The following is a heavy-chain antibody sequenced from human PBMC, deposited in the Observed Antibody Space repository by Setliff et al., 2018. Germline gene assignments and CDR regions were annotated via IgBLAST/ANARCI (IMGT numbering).Heavy chain of an antibody. D-gene: IGHD2-8*01. Sequence: SVKVSCKAPGGTFSSYAISWVRQAPGQGLEWMGGIIPIFGTANYAQKLQGRVTITTDESTSTAYMELSSLRSEDTAVYYCARANCTNGVCYWGEYYYYGMDVWGQGTTVTVSS. CDR1: GGTFSSYA. CDR3: ARANCTNGVCYWGEYYYYGMDV. J-gene: IGHJ6*02. V-gene: IGHV1-69*05. CDR2: IIPIFGTA.